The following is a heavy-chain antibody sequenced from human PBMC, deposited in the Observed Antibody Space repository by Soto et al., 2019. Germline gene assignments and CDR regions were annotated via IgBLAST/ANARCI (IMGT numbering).Heavy chain of an antibody. CDR2: ISSSSSYI. V-gene: IGHV3-21*01. CDR1: GFTFSSYS. CDR3: ARDLAWGVVGATGY. Sequence: EVQLVESGGGLVKPGGSLRLSCAASGFTFSSYSMNWVRQAPGKGLEWVSSISSSSSYIYYADSVKGRFTISRDNAKNSLYLQMNSLRAEDTAVYYCARDLAWGVVGATGYWGQGTLVTVSS. D-gene: IGHD1-26*01. J-gene: IGHJ4*02.